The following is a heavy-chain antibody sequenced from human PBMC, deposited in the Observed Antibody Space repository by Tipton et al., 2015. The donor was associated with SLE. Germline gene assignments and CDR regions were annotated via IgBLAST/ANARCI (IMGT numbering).Heavy chain of an antibody. V-gene: IGHV4-59*02. Sequence: TLSLTCTVSGGSVSYYYWTWIRQPPGKGLEWIGYIYYGGDTNYNPSLKSRVTMSIDTSKNQFSLKLNSVTAADTAVYYCARGYYYGSRTYCNSDYWSQGALVTVSS. CDR2: IYYGGDT. J-gene: IGHJ4*02. CDR3: ARGYYYGSRTYCNSDY. CDR1: GGSVSYYY. D-gene: IGHD3-10*01.